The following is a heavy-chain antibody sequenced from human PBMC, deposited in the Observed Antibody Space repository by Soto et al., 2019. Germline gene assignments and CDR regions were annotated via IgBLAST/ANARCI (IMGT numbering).Heavy chain of an antibody. V-gene: IGHV5-51*01. CDR1: GYSFTTYW. Sequence: GESLKISCKGSGYSFTTYWIGWVRQMPGKGLEGMVIIYPGDSDTRYSPSFQGQVTISADKSINTTCLQWSSLKASDTAIYYCARQAAAGKYYYAMDVWGQGTTVTVSS. D-gene: IGHD6-13*01. J-gene: IGHJ6*02. CDR2: IYPGDSDT. CDR3: ARQAAAGKYYYAMDV.